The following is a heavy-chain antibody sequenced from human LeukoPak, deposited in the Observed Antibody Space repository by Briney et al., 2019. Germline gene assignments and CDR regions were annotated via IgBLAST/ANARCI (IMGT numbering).Heavy chain of an antibody. CDR3: AKWGDYDILTGYYDPDY. V-gene: IGHV3-23*01. D-gene: IGHD3-9*01. CDR2: ISGSGGST. CDR1: GFTFSSYA. J-gene: IGHJ4*02. Sequence: GGSLRLSCAASGFTFSSYAMSWVRQAPGKGLDWVSAISGSGGSTYYADSVKGRFTISRDNSKNTLYLQMNSLRAEDTAVYYCAKWGDYDILTGYYDPDYWGQGTLVTVSS.